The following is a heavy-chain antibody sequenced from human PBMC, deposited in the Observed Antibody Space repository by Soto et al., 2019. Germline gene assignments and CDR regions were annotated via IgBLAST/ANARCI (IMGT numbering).Heavy chain of an antibody. CDR2: IYSGGST. CDR3: ARARSSVAGRLDY. CDR1: GFTVSNSY. Sequence: EVQLVESGGGLVQPGRSLRLSCAASGFTVSNSYMTWVRQAPGQGLEWVSAIYSGGSTYYADSVKGRFTISRDSSKNTLFLQMNSLKAEDTAVYYCARARSSVAGRLDYWGQGTLVTVSS. D-gene: IGHD6-19*01. V-gene: IGHV3-66*01. J-gene: IGHJ4*02.